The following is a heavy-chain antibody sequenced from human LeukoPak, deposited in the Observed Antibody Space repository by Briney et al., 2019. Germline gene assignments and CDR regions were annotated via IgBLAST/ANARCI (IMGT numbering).Heavy chain of an antibody. D-gene: IGHD4-17*01. V-gene: IGHV3-11*06. Sequence: GGSLRLSCAASGFTFSDYYMSWIRRAPGKGLEWVSYISSSSSYTNYADSVKGRFTISRDNAKNSLYLQMNSLRAEDTAVYYCARDGDYGDYAFDIWGQGTMVTVSS. CDR1: GFTFSDYY. CDR3: ARDGDYGDYAFDI. CDR2: ISSSSSYT. J-gene: IGHJ3*02.